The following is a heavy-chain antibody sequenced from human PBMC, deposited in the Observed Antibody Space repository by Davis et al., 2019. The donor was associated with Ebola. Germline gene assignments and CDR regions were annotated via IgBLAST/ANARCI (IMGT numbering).Heavy chain of an antibody. V-gene: IGHV1-69*06. J-gene: IGHJ5*02. CDR2: IIPIFGTA. CDR1: GGTFSSYA. D-gene: IGHD1-20*01. CDR3: AREGDGGITGTTGWFDP. Sequence: AASVKVSCKASGGTFSSYAISWVRQAPGQGLAWMGGIIPIFGTANYAQKFQGRVTITADKSTSTAYMELSSLRSEDTAVYYCAREGDGGITGTTGWFDPWGQGTLVTVSS.